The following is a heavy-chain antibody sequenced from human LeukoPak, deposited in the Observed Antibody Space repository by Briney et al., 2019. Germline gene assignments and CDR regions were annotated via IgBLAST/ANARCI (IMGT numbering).Heavy chain of an antibody. CDR2: FDPEDGET. J-gene: IGHJ5*02. V-gene: IGHV1-24*01. D-gene: IGHD6-19*01. CDR1: GYALTELS. Sequence: ASVKVSCKVSGYALTELSMHWVRQAPGKGLEWMGGFDPEDGETIYAQKFQGRVTMTEDTSTDTAYMELSSLRSEDTAVYYCATAARSSGRPNWFDPWGQGTLVTVSS. CDR3: ATAARSSGRPNWFDP.